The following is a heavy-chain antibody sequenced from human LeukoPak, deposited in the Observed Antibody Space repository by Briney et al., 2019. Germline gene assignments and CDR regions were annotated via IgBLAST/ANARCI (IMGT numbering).Heavy chain of an antibody. CDR3: SSDYGDSAVGDY. V-gene: IGHV4-4*02. J-gene: IGHJ4*02. D-gene: IGHD4-17*01. CDR1: GVSISSSNW. Sequence: PSETLSLTCAVSGVSISSSNWWSWVRQPPGKGLEWIGEIYHSGSTNYNPSLKSRVTISVDKSKNQFSLKLSSVTAADTAAYYCSSDYGDSAVGDYWGQGTLVTVSS. CDR2: IYHSGST.